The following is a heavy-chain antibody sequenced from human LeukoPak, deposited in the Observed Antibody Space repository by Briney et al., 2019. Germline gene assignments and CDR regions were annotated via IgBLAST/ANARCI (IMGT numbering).Heavy chain of an antibody. J-gene: IGHJ6*02. CDR1: GGTFSSYA. D-gene: IGHD3-10*01. V-gene: IGHV1-69*13. CDR2: IIPIFGTA. CDR3: ARGSRNYYGSGSYYPYYYYGMDV. Sequence: SVNVSCKASGGTFSSYAISWVRPAPGQGLEWMGGIIPIFGTANYAQKFQGRVTITADESTSTAYMELSSLRSEDTAVYYCARGSRNYYGSGSYYPYYYYGMDVWGQGTTVTVSS.